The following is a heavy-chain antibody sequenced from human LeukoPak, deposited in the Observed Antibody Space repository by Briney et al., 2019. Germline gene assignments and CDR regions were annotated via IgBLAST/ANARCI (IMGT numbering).Heavy chain of an antibody. CDR2: ISWNSGSI. Sequence: GGSLRLSCAASGFTFDDYAMHWVRQAPGKGLEWVSGISWNSGSIGYADSVKGRFTISRDNTMNSLYLQMNSLRAEDTAVYYCTREVPHGYSGYDSRDYWGQGTLVTVSS. D-gene: IGHD5-12*01. V-gene: IGHV3-9*01. CDR3: TREVPHGYSGYDSRDY. CDR1: GFTFDDYA. J-gene: IGHJ4*02.